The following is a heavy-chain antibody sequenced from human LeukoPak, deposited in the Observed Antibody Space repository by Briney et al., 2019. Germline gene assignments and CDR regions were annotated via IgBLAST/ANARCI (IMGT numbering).Heavy chain of an antibody. D-gene: IGHD3-9*01. J-gene: IGHJ4*02. V-gene: IGHV4-34*01. CDR1: GGSFSGYY. CDR3: ARDSYDILTGGLDY. Sequence: SETLSLTCAVYGGSFSGYYWSWIRQPPGKGLEWNGEINHSGSTNYNPSLESRVTISVDTSKNQFSLKLSSVTAADTAVYDWARDSYDILTGGLDYWGQGTLVTAAS. CDR2: INHSGST.